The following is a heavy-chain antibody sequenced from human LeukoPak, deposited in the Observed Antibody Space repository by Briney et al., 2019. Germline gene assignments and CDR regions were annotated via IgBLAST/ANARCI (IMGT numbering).Heavy chain of an antibody. CDR3: ARVNELVPYFDY. V-gene: IGHV4-39*07. Sequence: SETLSLTCTVSGVSISGSRSYWAWIRQSPGEGLEWIGSINYSESTYYSPSLESRVTISVDTSNNQFSLKLNSVTAADTAVYYCARVNELVPYFDYWGQGTLVTVSS. D-gene: IGHD6-13*01. CDR2: INYSEST. J-gene: IGHJ4*02. CDR1: GVSISGSRSY.